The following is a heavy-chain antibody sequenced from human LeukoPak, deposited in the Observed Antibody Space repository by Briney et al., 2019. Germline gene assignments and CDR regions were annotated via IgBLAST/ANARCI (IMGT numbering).Heavy chain of an antibody. J-gene: IGHJ3*02. D-gene: IGHD2-8*02. Sequence: PGGSLRLSCVASGFTFTKYTMIWVRQAPGKGLEWVSYISSSGSATYFADSVKGRFTISRDNAKNSLYLQMNSLRAEDTAVYYCARDTVFDIWGQGTMVTVSS. CDR2: ISSSGSAT. CDR3: ARDTVFDI. CDR1: GFTFTKYT. V-gene: IGHV3-48*01.